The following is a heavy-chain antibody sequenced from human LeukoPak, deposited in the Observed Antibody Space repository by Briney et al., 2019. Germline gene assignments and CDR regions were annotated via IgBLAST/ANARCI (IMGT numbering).Heavy chain of an antibody. Sequence: GASVKVSCKTSGYTFTNLDINWLRQAPGQGLEWTGWMSPNSGDTGYAQKFQGRVSMTRDIFKSTAYMELSSLRSEDTAIYYCASNPPNTGDFYYWGLGTLVTVSS. CDR3: ASNPPNTGDFYY. D-gene: IGHD1-1*01. CDR2: MSPNSGDT. V-gene: IGHV1-8*01. J-gene: IGHJ4*02. CDR1: GYTFTNLD.